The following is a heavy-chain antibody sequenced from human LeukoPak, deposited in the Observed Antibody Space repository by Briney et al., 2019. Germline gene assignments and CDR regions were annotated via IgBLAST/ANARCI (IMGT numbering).Heavy chain of an antibody. D-gene: IGHD6-19*01. J-gene: IGHJ4*02. CDR3: AREVRSSGWYTYYFDY. V-gene: IGHV1-69*05. CDR2: IIPIFGTA. CDR1: GYTFTSYD. Sequence: GASVKVSCKASGYTFTSYDINWVRQAPGQGLEWMGGIIPIFGTANYAQKFQGRVTITTDESTSTAYMELSSLRSEDTAVYYCAREVRSSGWYTYYFDYWGQGTLVTVSS.